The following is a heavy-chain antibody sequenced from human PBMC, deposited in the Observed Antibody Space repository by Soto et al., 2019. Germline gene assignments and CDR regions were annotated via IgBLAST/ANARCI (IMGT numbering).Heavy chain of an antibody. V-gene: IGHV3-23*01. CDR2: ISGSGGST. Sequence: EVQLLESGGGLVQPGGSLRLSCAASGFTFSSYAMSWVRQAPGKGLEWVSAISGSGGSTYYADSVKGRFTISRDNSXNXXCLEMNGVRADDTAVYCCAKDEVGAIYHFYYGMDVWGQGTTVSVSS. D-gene: IGHD1-26*01. J-gene: IGHJ6*02. CDR1: GFTFSSYA. CDR3: AKDEVGAIYHFYYGMDV.